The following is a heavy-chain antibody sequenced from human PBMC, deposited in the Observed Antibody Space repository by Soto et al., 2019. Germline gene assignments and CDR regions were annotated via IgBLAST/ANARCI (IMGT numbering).Heavy chain of an antibody. CDR1: GFTFSSYG. D-gene: IGHD2-2*01. Sequence: QVQLVESGGGVVQPGRSLRLSCAASGFTFSSYGMHWVRQAPGKGLEWVAVIWYAGSNKYYADSVKGRFTISTDNSKNALYLEMISLRAEATSVYYFARDNLVVHNRVIDYWGQGTLVTVST. V-gene: IGHV3-33*01. CDR3: ARDNLVVHNRVIDY. J-gene: IGHJ4*02. CDR2: IWYAGSNK.